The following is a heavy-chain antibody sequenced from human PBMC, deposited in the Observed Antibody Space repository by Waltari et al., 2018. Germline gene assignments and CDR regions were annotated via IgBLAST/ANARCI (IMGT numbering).Heavy chain of an antibody. J-gene: IGHJ4*02. V-gene: IGHV3-74*01. CDR2: IDDDGSSA. CDR1: GFTFGRLW. D-gene: IGHD3-3*01. CDR3: ASDCCGSGYRIHY. Sequence: DVHLVESGGGLVQPRGSLRLSCTVSGFTFGRLWRHWVRQVPGKGLVGTSCIDDDGSSAIYADSVKGRFTVSRDNAKNTLYLEMNNLKAEDTAVYYCASDCCGSGYRIHYWGQGTLVNVSS.